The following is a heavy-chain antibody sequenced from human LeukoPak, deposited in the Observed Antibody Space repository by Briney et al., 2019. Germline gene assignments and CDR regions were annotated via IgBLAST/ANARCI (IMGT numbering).Heavy chain of an antibody. CDR2: ISGSGGST. CDR3: AKEEPYYYDSSGYYDY. CDR1: GFTFGSYA. J-gene: IGHJ4*02. D-gene: IGHD3-22*01. V-gene: IGHV3-23*01. Sequence: PGGSLRLSCAASGFTFGSYAMSWVRQAPGKGLEWVSAISGSGGSTYYADSVKGRFTISRDNSKNTLYLQMNSLRAEDTAVYYCAKEEPYYYDSSGYYDYWGQGTLVTVSS.